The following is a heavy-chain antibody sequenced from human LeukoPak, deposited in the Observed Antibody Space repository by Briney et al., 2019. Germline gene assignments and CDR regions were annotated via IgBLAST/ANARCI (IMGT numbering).Heavy chain of an antibody. Sequence: PGGSLRLSCAASGFTFSDYAISWVRQAPGKGLEWVAVISYDGSNKYYADSVKGRFTISRDNSKNTLYLQMNSLRAEDTAVYYCARVGGSYDFWSGYYWGQGTLVTVSS. J-gene: IGHJ4*02. D-gene: IGHD3-3*01. CDR1: GFTFSDYA. CDR3: ARVGGSYDFWSGYY. V-gene: IGHV3-30-3*01. CDR2: ISYDGSNK.